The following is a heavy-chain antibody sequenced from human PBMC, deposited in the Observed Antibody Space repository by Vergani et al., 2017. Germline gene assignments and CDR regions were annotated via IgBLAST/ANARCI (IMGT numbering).Heavy chain of an antibody. V-gene: IGHV3-30-3*01. CDR1: GFTFSSYA. J-gene: IGHJ4*02. Sequence: QVQLVESGGGVVQPGRSLRLSCAASGFTFSSYAMHWVRQAPGKGLEWVAVISYDGSNKYYADSVKGRFTISRDNSKNTLYLQMNSLRAEDTAVYYCAKDPARYFDWLQGFDYWGQGTLVTVSS. CDR2: ISYDGSNK. CDR3: AKDPARYFDWLQGFDY. D-gene: IGHD3-9*01.